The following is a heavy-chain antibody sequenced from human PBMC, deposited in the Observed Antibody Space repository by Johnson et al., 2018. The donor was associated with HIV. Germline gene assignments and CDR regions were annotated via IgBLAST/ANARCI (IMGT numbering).Heavy chain of an antibody. J-gene: IGHJ3*02. Sequence: QVQLVESGGGVVQPGRSLRLSCAASGFTFSSYGMHWVRQAPGKGLEWVAVISYDGSKKYYADSVKGRFTISRDNSKNTLYLQMNSLRVEDTAVYYVRVVGDAFVIGGQGTMVTVSS. CDR3: RVVGDAFVI. CDR1: GFTFSSYG. D-gene: IGHD2-15*01. V-gene: IGHV3-30*03. CDR2: ISYDGSKK.